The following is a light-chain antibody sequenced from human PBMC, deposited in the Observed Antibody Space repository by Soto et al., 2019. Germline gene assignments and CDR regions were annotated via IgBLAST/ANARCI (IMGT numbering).Light chain of an antibody. Sequence: DIQMTQSPSSLSASVGDRVAITCQASQDISNFLNWYQQKPGKAPKILTYDASDLETGVPSRFSGSGSGTDFTFTISNLQPEDCATYYCQHYDSLPFTFGPGTKVDFK. CDR2: DAS. CDR1: QDISNF. CDR3: QHYDSLPFT. V-gene: IGKV1-33*01. J-gene: IGKJ3*01.